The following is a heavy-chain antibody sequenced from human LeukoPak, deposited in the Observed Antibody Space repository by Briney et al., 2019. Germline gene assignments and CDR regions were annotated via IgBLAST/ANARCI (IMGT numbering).Heavy chain of an antibody. CDR1: GFTFSSYA. CDR2: INKDGGEK. J-gene: IGHJ4*02. D-gene: IGHD1-26*01. Sequence: GGSLRLSCAASGFTFSSYAMSWVRQAPRKGLEWVANINKDGGEKYYVDSVKGRFTISRDNAKNSLYLQMNSLRADDTAVHYCVKDSPPRYSGSPPAYWGQGTLVTVSS. CDR3: VKDSPPRYSGSPPAY. V-gene: IGHV3-7*03.